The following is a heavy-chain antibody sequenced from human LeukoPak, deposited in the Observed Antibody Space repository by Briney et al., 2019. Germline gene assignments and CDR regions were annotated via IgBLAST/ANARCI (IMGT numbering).Heavy chain of an antibody. CDR3: ARDGISCTGGHCYFAS. CDR2: INNDGSST. Sequence: TGGSLRLSCATSGFILSNYWMHWVRQAPGKGLVRVSRINNDGSSTTYADSVKGRFTISRDNARNTLYLQMNSLRAEDTAVYYCARDGISCTGGHCYFASWGQEPWSPSPQ. V-gene: IGHV3-74*01. CDR1: GFILSNYW. J-gene: IGHJ4*01. D-gene: IGHD2-8*02.